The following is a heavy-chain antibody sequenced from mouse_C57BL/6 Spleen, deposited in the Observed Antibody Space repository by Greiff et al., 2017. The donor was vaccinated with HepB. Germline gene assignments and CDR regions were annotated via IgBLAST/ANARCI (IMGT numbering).Heavy chain of an antibody. CDR3: TTRLYYGYDGDY. CDR2: IDPENGDT. V-gene: IGHV14-4*01. Sequence: DVKLVESGAELVRPGASVKLSCTASGFNIKDDYMHWVKQRPEQGLEWIGWIDPENGDTEYASKFQGKATITADTSSNTAYLQLSSLTSEDTAVYYCTTRLYYGYDGDYWGQGTTLTVSS. D-gene: IGHD2-2*01. J-gene: IGHJ2*01. CDR1: GFNIKDDY.